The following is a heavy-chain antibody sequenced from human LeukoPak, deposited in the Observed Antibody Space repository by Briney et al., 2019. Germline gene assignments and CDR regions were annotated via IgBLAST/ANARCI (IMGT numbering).Heavy chain of an antibody. CDR1: GFTVSSNY. Sequence: QTGGSLRLSCAASGFTVSSNYMSWVRQAPGKGLEWVSVIYSGGSTYYADSVKGRFTISRDNSKNTLYLQMNSLRAEDTAVYYCARDAVTTSSLVFSSYYYGMDVWGQGTTVTVSS. D-gene: IGHD4-17*01. CDR2: IYSGGST. CDR3: ARDAVTTSSLVFSSYYYGMDV. J-gene: IGHJ6*02. V-gene: IGHV3-66*01.